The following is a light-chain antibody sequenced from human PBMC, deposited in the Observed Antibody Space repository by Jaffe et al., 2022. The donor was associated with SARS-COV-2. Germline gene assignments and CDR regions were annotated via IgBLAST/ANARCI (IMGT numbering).Light chain of an antibody. CDR1: RSDVGGYNY. CDR2: DVT. V-gene: IGLV2-14*03. CDR3: SSYSSTSTRV. Sequence: QSALTQPASVSGSPGQSITMSCTGTRSDVGGYNYVSWYQQHPGKAPQLIIYDVTSRPSGVSNRFSGSKSGNTASLTISGLQAEDEADYYCSSYSSTSTRVFGTGTKVTVL. J-gene: IGLJ1*01.